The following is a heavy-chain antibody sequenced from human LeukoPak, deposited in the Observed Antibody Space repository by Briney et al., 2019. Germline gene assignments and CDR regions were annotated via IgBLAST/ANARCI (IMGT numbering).Heavy chain of an antibody. D-gene: IGHD5-12*01. V-gene: IGHV3-33*01. CDR3: ARDGDIVATIGDGPFDY. J-gene: IGHJ4*02. Sequence: PGGSLRLSCAASGFTFSSYGMHWVRQAPGKGLEWVAVIWYDGSNKYYADSVKGRFTISRDNSKNTLYLQMNSLRAEDTAVYYCARDGDIVATIGDGPFDYWGQGTLVTVSS. CDR1: GFTFSSYG. CDR2: IWYDGSNK.